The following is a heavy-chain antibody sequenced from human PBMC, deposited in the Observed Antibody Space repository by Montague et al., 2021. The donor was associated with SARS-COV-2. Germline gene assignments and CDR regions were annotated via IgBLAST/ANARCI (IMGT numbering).Heavy chain of an antibody. CDR2: IDWXXXK. CDR3: ARETGTTVSLDY. CDR1: GFSLSTSGVG. Sequence: PALVKPTQTLTLTCTFSGFSLSTSGVGVGWIRQPPGKALEWLARIDWXXXKYYSTSLETRLTISKDTSKNQVVLTMTNMDPVDTATYYCARETGTTVSLDYWGQGTLVTVSS. D-gene: IGHD1-7*01. J-gene: IGHJ4*02. V-gene: IGHV2-70*11.